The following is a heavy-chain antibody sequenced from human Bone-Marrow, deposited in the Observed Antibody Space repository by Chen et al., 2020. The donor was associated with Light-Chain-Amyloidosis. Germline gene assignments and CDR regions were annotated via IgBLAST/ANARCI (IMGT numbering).Heavy chain of an antibody. J-gene: IGHJ5*02. CDR3: AREGEDANLDWFDP. D-gene: IGHD2-2*01. V-gene: IGHV1-46*01. Sequence: QVQLVQSGAEVKEPGASVKVSCQASGYTFTYYPMNWVRQAPGQGLEWMGRINPSGGSTFYAQKVQGRVTMTRDTSTSTVYMELTSLRSDETAVYYCAREGEDANLDWFDPWGQGTLVTVSS. CDR1: GYTFTYYP. CDR2: INPSGGST.